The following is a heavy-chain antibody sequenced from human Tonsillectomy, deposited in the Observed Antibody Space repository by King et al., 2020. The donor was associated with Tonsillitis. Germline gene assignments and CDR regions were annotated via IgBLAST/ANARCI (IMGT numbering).Heavy chain of an antibody. D-gene: IGHD3-16*01. CDR2: IYYSGST. V-gene: IGHV4-59*01. Sequence: VQLQESGPGLVKPSETLSLTCTVSGVSIFSYYWSWIRQPPGKGLEWIGYIYYSGSTNYNPSLKSRVTISVDTSKTQFSLKLSSVTAADTAVYYWARGGGDYTIDYYYYYMDVWGKGTTVTVSS. J-gene: IGHJ6*03. CDR1: GVSIFSYY. CDR3: ARGGGDYTIDYYYYYMDV.